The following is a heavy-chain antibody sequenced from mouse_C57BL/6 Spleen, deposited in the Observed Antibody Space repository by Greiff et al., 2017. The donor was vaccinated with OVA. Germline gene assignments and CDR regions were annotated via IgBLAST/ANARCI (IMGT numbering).Heavy chain of an antibody. CDR3: ARYFVGVFDY. V-gene: IGHV7-3*01. CDR1: GFTFTDYY. D-gene: IGHD3-3*01. CDR2: IRNKANGYTT. Sequence: EVKLMESGGGLVQPGGSLSLSCAASGFTFTDYYMSWVRQPPGKALEWLGFIRNKANGYTTEYSASVKGRFTISRDNSQSILYLQMNALRAEDSATYYCARYFVGVFDYWGQGTTLTVSS. J-gene: IGHJ2*01.